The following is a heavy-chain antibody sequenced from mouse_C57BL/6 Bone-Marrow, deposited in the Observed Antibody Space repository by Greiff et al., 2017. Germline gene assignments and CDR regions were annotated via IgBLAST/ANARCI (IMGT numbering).Heavy chain of an antibody. V-gene: IGHV1-69*01. CDR2: IDPSDSYT. D-gene: IGHD2-10*01. J-gene: IGHJ3*01. Sequence: QVQLQQPGAELVMPGASVKLSCKASGYTFTSYWMHWVKQRPGPGLEWIGEIDPSDSYTNYNQKFKGKSRLTVDKSSSTAYMQLSSLTSEDSAVYYCARESYYECAYWGQGTLVTVAA. CDR1: GYTFTSYW. CDR3: ARESYYECAY.